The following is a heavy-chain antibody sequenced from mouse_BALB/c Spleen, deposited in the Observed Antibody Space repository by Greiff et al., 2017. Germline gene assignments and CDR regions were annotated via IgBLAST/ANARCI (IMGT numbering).Heavy chain of an antibody. V-gene: IGHV2-9*02. D-gene: IGHD2-4*01. CDR1: GFSLTSYG. CDR2: IWAGGST. J-gene: IGHJ3*01. CDR3: AREDLSYDYDFAY. Sequence: VKLMESGPGLVAPSQSLSITCTVSGFSLTSYGVHWVRQPPGKGLEWLGVIWAGGSTNYNSALMSRLSISKDNSKSQVFLKMNSLQTDDTAMYYCAREDLSYDYDFAYWGQGTLVTVSA.